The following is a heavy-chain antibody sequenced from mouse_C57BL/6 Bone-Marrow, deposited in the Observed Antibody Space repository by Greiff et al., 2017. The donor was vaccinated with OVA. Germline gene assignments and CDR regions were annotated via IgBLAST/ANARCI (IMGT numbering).Heavy chain of an antibody. Sequence: VKLQESGPELVKPGASVKISCKASGYAFSSSWMNWVKQRPGKGLEWIGRIYPGDGDTNYNGKFKGKATLTADKSSSTAYMQLSSLTSEDSAVYYCATMVTTKAMDYWGQGTSVTVSS. CDR1: GYAFSSSW. CDR2: IYPGDGDT. J-gene: IGHJ4*01. V-gene: IGHV1-82*01. D-gene: IGHD2-2*01. CDR3: ATMVTTKAMDY.